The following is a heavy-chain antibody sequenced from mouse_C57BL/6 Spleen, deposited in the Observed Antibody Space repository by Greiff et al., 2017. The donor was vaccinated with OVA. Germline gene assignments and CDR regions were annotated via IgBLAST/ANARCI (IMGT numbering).Heavy chain of an antibody. Sequence: EVKLVESGGGLVQPGGSLKLSCAASGFTFSDYGMAWVRQAPRKGPEWVAFISNLAYSIYYADTVTGRFTISRENAKNTLYLEMSSLRSEDTAMYYCARLGSSTGDFDVWGTGTTVTVSS. CDR3: ARLGSSTGDFDV. CDR2: ISNLAYSI. CDR1: GFTFSDYG. D-gene: IGHD1-1*01. J-gene: IGHJ1*03. V-gene: IGHV5-15*01.